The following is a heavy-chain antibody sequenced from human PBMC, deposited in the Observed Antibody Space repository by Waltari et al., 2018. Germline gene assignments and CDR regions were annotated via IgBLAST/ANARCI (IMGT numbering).Heavy chain of an antibody. CDR2: IDPNPEGA. Sequence: QVQLVQSGAEVKRPGASVKVSCKTSGYTFTDYYIHWVRQAPGQGLEWLGSIDPNPEGANFAQNFGGRVTRPRDTSIITAYMELISLTSDDTAVYFCARPALEHFSHAAFDVWGQGTIVSVSS. CDR1: GYTFTDYY. D-gene: IGHD3-3*02. V-gene: IGHV1-2*02. J-gene: IGHJ3*01. CDR3: ARPALEHFSHAAFDV.